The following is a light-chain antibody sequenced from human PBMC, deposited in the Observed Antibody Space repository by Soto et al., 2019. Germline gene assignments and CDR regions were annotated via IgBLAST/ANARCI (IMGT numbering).Light chain of an antibody. J-gene: IGLJ2*01. Sequence: QSVLTQPPSVSGAPGQRVIISCSGSRSNIGAGYDVHWYQLLPGTAPKLLLYANSNRPSGVPDRFSGSRSGASASLAITGLQAEDEGDYYCQSYDSSLSASVVFGGGTKVTVL. CDR1: RSNIGAGYD. CDR3: QSYDSSLSASVV. CDR2: ANS. V-gene: IGLV1-40*01.